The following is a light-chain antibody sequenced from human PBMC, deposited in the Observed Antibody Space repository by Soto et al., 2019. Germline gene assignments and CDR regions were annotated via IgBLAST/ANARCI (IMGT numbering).Light chain of an antibody. Sequence: EIVLTQSPGTLSLSPGERATLSCRASERLSSVYLAWYQQRPGQPPRLLIYGASTRATGIPARFSGSGSGTDFTLTISSLQSEDFAVYYCQQYNIWPPVTFGQGTRLEIK. V-gene: IGKV3-15*01. CDR3: QQYNIWPPVT. CDR1: ERLSSVY. J-gene: IGKJ5*01. CDR2: GAS.